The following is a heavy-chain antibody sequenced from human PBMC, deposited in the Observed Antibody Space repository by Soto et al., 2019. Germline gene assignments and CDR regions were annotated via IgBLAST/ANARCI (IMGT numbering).Heavy chain of an antibody. J-gene: IGHJ5*02. CDR2: IYYSGST. D-gene: IGHD2-15*01. Sequence: SETLSLTCTVSGGSISSGGYYWSWIRQHPGKGLEWIGYIYYSGSTYYNPSLKSRVTISVDTSKNQFSLKLSSVTAADTAVYYCASYSISSYCSGGSCRGYNWFDPWGQGTLVTVSS. CDR1: GGSISSGGYY. CDR3: ASYSISSYCSGGSCRGYNWFDP. V-gene: IGHV4-31*03.